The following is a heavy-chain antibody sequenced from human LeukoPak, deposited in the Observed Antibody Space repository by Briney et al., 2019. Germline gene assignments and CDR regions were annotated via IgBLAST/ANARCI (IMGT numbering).Heavy chain of an antibody. Sequence: GGSLRLSCAASGFTFSSYAMSWVRQAPGKGLEWVSAISGSGGSTYYADSVKGRFTISRDNSKNTLYLQMNSLRAEDTAVYYCARGVLRYFDWLFYYFDYWGQGTLVTVSS. CDR2: ISGSGGST. J-gene: IGHJ4*02. CDR3: ARGVLRYFDWLFYYFDY. D-gene: IGHD3-9*01. CDR1: GFTFSSYA. V-gene: IGHV3-23*01.